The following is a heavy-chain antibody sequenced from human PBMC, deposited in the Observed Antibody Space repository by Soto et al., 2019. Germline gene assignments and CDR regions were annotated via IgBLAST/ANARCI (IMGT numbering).Heavy chain of an antibody. CDR1: GFTFSNYA. Sequence: EVQLVESGGGLVQPGGSLRLSCVASGFTFSNYAMHWVRQAPGKGLECVSVISGNGDTTYYANSVKDRFTMSRDNSKNTLYLQMGRLRADDTAVYXCARAWRADVWGQGTTVAVSS. V-gene: IGHV3-64*01. J-gene: IGHJ6*02. CDR3: ARAWRADV. CDR2: ISGNGDTT.